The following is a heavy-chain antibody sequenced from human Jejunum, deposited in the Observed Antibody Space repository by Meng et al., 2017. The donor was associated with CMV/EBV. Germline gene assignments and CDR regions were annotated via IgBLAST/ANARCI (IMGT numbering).Heavy chain of an antibody. V-gene: IGHV3-21*01. Sequence: VQSGDSGGGLVKPAGLMRLCGIGSGFPFSSGKMNWVLPATGKRVEWVSAISSSSRYINYADSVKGPFTISRANAKNALYLQKNSLRVAATAIYYCARDIDHWGQGTLVTVSS. CDR1: GFPFSSGK. CDR3: ARDIDH. J-gene: IGHJ5*02. CDR2: ISSSSRYI.